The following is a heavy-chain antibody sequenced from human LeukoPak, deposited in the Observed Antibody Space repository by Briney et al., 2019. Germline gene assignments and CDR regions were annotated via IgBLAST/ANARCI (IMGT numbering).Heavy chain of an antibody. CDR3: ARDRVKGMSTPIY. Sequence: ASVKVSCKASGYTFTSYGISWVRQAPGQGLEWMGWISAYNGNTNYAQKLQGRVTMTTDTSTSTAYVELRSLRSDDTVVYYCARDRVKGMSTPIYWGQGTLVTVSS. J-gene: IGHJ4*02. CDR1: GYTFTSYG. D-gene: IGHD5-24*01. V-gene: IGHV1-18*04. CDR2: ISAYNGNT.